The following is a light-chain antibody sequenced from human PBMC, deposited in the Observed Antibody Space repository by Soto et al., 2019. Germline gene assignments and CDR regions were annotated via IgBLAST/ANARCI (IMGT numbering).Light chain of an antibody. CDR3: QQSYSSPPT. J-gene: IGKJ1*01. V-gene: IGKV1-39*01. Sequence: IQMTQSPSTLSGSVGDRVTITCRASQTISSWLAWYQQKPGKAPKIMIFAASSLQSGVPSRFSGSRSGPDCTLTISSLQPEDVATYYCQQSYSSPPTFGQGTKVDIK. CDR1: QTISSW. CDR2: AAS.